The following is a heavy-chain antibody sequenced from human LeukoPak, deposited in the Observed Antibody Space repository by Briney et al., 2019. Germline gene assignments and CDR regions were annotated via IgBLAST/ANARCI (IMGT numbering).Heavy chain of an antibody. J-gene: IGHJ4*02. CDR3: ARGDGYNFFDY. V-gene: IGHV3-53*01. Sequence: PGGSLRLSCAVPGFSVTNNYMSWVRQAPGKGLEWVSVFYVGGATYYADSVKGRITISRDNSENTLYLQMKSLRAEDTAVYYCARGDGYNFFDYWGQGTLVTVSS. CDR2: FYVGGAT. CDR1: GFSVTNNY. D-gene: IGHD5-24*01.